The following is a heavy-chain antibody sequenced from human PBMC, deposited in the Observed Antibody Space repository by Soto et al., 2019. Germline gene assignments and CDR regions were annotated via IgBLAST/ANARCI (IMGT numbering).Heavy chain of an antibody. Sequence: GGSLRLSCAASGFTFSSYAMHWVRQAPGKGLEWVAVISYDGSNKYYADSVKGRFTISRDNSKNTLYLQMNSLRAEDTAVYYCARDSEYFDWLPWFDPWGQGTLVTVSS. CDR1: GFTFSSYA. CDR3: ARDSEYFDWLPWFDP. CDR2: ISYDGSNK. V-gene: IGHV3-30-3*01. D-gene: IGHD3-9*01. J-gene: IGHJ5*02.